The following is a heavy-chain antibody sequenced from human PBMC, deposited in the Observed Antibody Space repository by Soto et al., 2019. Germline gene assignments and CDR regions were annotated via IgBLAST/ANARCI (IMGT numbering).Heavy chain of an antibody. D-gene: IGHD3-22*01. V-gene: IGHV3-21*01. Sequence: GGSLRLSCAASGFTFTRYSMNWVRQAPGKGLEWVSSISSVSSYVYYADSVKGRFTISRDNAKNSLYLQMNSLRAEDTAVYYCARAQSGYADYWGQGTLVTVSS. CDR2: ISSVSSYV. J-gene: IGHJ4*02. CDR1: GFTFTRYS. CDR3: ARAQSGYADY.